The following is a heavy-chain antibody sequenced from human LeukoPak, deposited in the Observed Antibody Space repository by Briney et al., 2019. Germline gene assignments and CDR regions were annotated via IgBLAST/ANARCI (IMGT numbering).Heavy chain of an antibody. V-gene: IGHV1-24*01. CDR1: GYTLTELS. CDR3: ATTSPNYYDSSGYDY. Sequence: ASVKVSCKVSGYTLTELSMHWVRQAPGKGLEWMGGFDPEDGETIYAQKFQGRVTMTEDTSTDTAYMELSSLRSEDTAVYYCATTSPNYYDSSGYDYWGQGTLVTVSS. J-gene: IGHJ4*02. D-gene: IGHD3-22*01. CDR2: FDPEDGET.